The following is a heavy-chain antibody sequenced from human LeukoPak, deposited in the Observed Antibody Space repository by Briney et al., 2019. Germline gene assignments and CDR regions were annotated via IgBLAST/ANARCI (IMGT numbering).Heavy chain of an antibody. CDR1: GSTFSSYA. CDR2: ISGNGGST. CDR3: AKGGYSSSWRNYFDY. J-gene: IGHJ4*02. D-gene: IGHD6-13*01. V-gene: IGHV3-23*01. Sequence: GGSLRLSCAASGSTFSSYAMNWVRQAPGKGLEWVSLISGNGGSTYYADSVKGRFTISRDNSKNTLDLQMNSLRAEDTAVYYCAKGGYSSSWRNYFDYWGQGTLVTVSS.